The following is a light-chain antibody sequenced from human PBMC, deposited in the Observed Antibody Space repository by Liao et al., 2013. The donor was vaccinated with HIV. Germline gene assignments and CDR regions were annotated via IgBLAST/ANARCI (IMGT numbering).Light chain of an antibody. V-gene: IGLV3-21*01. CDR3: QVWDSSSDHRV. CDR2: YDN. J-gene: IGLJ3*02. Sequence: SYVLTQPSSLSVAPGKTAKITCEGDKVGRKSVHWYQRKPGQAPVLVMYYDNDRPSEIPERFSGSNSANTATLTISRVEAGDEADYYCQVWDSSSDHRVFGGGTKLTVL. CDR1: KVGRKS.